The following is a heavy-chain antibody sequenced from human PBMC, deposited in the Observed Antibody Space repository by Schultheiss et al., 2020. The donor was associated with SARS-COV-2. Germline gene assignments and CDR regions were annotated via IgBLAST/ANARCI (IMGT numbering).Heavy chain of an antibody. V-gene: IGHV4-61*08. J-gene: IGHJ6*02. Sequence: ETLSLTCAVSGGSISSGGYYWSWIRQPPGKGLEWIGYIYYSGSTNYNPSLKSRVTMSVDTSKNQFSLKLSSVTAADTAVYYCARQRYNWNDDGMDVWGQGTTVTVSS. CDR2: IYYSGST. CDR3: ARQRYNWNDDGMDV. CDR1: GGSISSGGYY. D-gene: IGHD1-1*01.